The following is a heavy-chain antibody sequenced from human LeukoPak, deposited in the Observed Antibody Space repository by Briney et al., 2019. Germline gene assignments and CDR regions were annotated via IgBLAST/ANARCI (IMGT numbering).Heavy chain of an antibody. V-gene: IGHV1-2*02. D-gene: IGHD5-12*01. CDR2: INPNSGGT. Sequence: ASVKVSCKASGYTFTGYYMHWVRQAPGQGLELMGWINPNSGGTNYAQKFQGRVTMTRDTSISTAYMELSRLRSDDTAVYYCARLPDVDIVATIDYWGQGTLVTVSS. J-gene: IGHJ4*02. CDR1: GYTFTGYY. CDR3: ARLPDVDIVATIDY.